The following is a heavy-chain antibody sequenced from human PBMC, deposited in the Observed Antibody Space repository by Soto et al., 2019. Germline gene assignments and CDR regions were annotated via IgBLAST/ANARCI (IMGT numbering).Heavy chain of an antibody. V-gene: IGHV1-18*04. CDR2: ISPWKGNT. D-gene: IGHD1-1*01. J-gene: IGHJ3*02. CDR1: GYNFMPYG. CDR3: DSDMDHSVNYAFDI. Sequence: ASVKVSGKASGYNFMPYGINWVRQAPGQGLEWRGWISPWKGNTNYAQSFQGRVTMTTDTSTSTAYMELGSLTSDDTAVYYCDSDMDHSVNYAFDIWGPGTMVTVSS.